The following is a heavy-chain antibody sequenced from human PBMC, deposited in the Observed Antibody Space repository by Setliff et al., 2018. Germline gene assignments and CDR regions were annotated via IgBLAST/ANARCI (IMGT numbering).Heavy chain of an antibody. Sequence: SETLSLTCAVSGYSISSSYYWGWIRRPPGKGLEWIGSIYHRGSTFYNPSLKSRVTISMDTSKNQFSLMLYSVTAADTAIYYCARYDSSGYSENYYFDYWGQGTLVTVSS. V-gene: IGHV4-38-2*01. J-gene: IGHJ4*02. D-gene: IGHD3-22*01. CDR3: ARYDSSGYSENYYFDY. CDR2: IYHRGST. CDR1: GYSISSSYY.